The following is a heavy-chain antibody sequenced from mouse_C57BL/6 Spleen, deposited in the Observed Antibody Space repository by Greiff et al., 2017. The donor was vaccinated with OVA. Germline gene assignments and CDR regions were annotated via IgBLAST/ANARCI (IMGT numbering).Heavy chain of an antibody. J-gene: IGHJ4*01. CDR3: ARLNYYGSRGYAMDY. Sequence: VQLQQSGPELVKPGASVKIPCKASGYTFTDYNMDWVKQSHGKSLEWIGDINPNNGGTIYNQKFKGKATLTVDKSSSTAYMELRSLTSEDTAVYYCARLNYYGSRGYAMDYWGQGTSVTVSS. D-gene: IGHD1-1*01. CDR2: INPNNGGT. V-gene: IGHV1-18*01. CDR1: GYTFTDYN.